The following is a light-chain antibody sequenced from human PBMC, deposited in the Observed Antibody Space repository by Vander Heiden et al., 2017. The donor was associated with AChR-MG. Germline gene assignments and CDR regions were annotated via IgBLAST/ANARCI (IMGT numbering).Light chain of an antibody. Sequence: QSVLTQPPSASGTPGQRVTISCSGRISNVASSYVYWYHQLPVTAPIHLLYRNNPRPSGVPDRFSGSKSSTSASLAISGLRSEDEADYYCAAWDDSLSGVVFGGGTKLTVL. CDR3: AAWDDSLSGVV. V-gene: IGLV1-47*01. CDR2: RNN. CDR1: ISNVASSY. J-gene: IGLJ2*01.